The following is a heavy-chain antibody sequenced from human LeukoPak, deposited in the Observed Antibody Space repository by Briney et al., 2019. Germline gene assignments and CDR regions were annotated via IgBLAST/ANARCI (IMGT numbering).Heavy chain of an antibody. CDR3: ASSRLHFPMDV. V-gene: IGHV4-34*01. D-gene: IGHD3-3*02. Sequence: SETLSLTCAVYGGSFSGSYWSWIRQPPGKGLEWIGEINHSGSTNYNPSLKSRVTISADTSKNQFSLKLSSVTAADTAVYYCASSRLHFPMDVWGQGTTVTVSS. J-gene: IGHJ6*02. CDR2: INHSGST. CDR1: GGSFSGSY.